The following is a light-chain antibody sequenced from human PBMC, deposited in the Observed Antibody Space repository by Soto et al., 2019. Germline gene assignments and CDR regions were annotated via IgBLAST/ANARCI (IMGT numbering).Light chain of an antibody. CDR2: DAS. J-gene: IGKJ4*01. CDR1: QTVSNN. Sequence: EIVLTQSPATLSLSPGERATLSCMASQTVSNNLSWYQQRPGHAPRLLIYDASSRATGIPARFSGSGSGTDFPLTIRSPEPEDFAVYYCQQHSNWPLTFGGGTKVDIK. V-gene: IGKV3-11*01. CDR3: QQHSNWPLT.